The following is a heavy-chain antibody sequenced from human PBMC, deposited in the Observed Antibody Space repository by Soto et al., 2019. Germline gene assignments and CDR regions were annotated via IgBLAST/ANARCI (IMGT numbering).Heavy chain of an antibody. CDR3: ANDLDVVVVVTEPRGLDV. Sequence: QVQLVESGGGVVQPGRSLRLSCAASGFTFDNYGLHWVRQAPGKGLEWVAVISYDGSKKFYADSVTGRFTISRDNSKNKLYLQMKNQRVEDMDVYYCANDLDVVVVVTEPRGLDVWGQGATVPVS. V-gene: IGHV3-30*18. CDR1: GFTFDNYG. CDR2: ISYDGSKK. J-gene: IGHJ6*01. D-gene: IGHD2-15*01.